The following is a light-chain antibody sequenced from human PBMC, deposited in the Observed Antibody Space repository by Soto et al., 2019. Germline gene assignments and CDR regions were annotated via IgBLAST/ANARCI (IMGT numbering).Light chain of an antibody. CDR3: QQRSNWPIT. CDR2: DTS. J-gene: IGKJ5*01. CDR1: QSVSSS. Sequence: EIVVTQSPATLSVSPGERVTLSCRASQSVSSSLAWYQQRPGQAPRLIIYDTSTRAAGIPARFSGSGSGTEFTLTISSLQPEDFAVYYCQQRSNWPITFGQGTRLEIK. V-gene: IGKV3-11*01.